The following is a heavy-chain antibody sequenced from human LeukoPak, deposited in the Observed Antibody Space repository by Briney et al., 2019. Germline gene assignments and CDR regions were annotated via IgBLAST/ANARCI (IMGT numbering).Heavy chain of an antibody. Sequence: SVTLSLTCTVSGGSISSSSYYWGWIRQPPGKGLEWIGSIYFSGNTYYNPSLKSRVTISVDTSKNQFSLRLSSVTAADTAAYYCARLDSGSSRKYFDYWGQGPLVTVSS. J-gene: IGHJ4*02. D-gene: IGHD1-26*01. V-gene: IGHV4-39*01. CDR3: ARLDSGSSRKYFDY. CDR2: IYFSGNT. CDR1: GGSISSSSYY.